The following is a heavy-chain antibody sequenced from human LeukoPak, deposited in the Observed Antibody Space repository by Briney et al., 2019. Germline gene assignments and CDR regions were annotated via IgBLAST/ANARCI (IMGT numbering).Heavy chain of an antibody. Sequence: PGGSLRLSCAVSGFIFDDYAMHWVRQAPGKGLEWVAVISYDGSNKYYADSVKGRFTISRDNSKNTLYLQMNSLRAEDTAVYYCARELFSYGQRTLDYWGQGTLVTVSS. CDR2: ISYDGSNK. J-gene: IGHJ4*02. CDR1: GFIFDDYA. CDR3: ARELFSYGQRTLDY. D-gene: IGHD5-18*01. V-gene: IGHV3-30-3*01.